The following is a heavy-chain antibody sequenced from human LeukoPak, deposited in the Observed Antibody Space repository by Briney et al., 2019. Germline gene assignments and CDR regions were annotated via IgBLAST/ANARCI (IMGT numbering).Heavy chain of an antibody. CDR1: ELAFKKVW. CDR3: AKTLDRAYYYDGSGSFRSSEFDY. V-gene: IGHV3-23*01. J-gene: IGHJ4*02. D-gene: IGHD3-22*01. CDR2: I. Sequence: GGSLRLSCGASELAFKKVWMSWVRQAPGKGLEWVSGIKGRFTISRDNSKNTVYLQMNSLGAEDTAVYFCAKTLDRAYYYDGSGSFRSSEFDYWGQGTLVTVSS.